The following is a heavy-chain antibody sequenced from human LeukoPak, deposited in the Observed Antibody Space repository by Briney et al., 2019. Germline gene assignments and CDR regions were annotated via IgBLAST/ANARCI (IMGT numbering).Heavy chain of an antibody. CDR3: ANLLLEGLTDYYYYGMDV. J-gene: IGHJ6*02. CDR1: GGSISSSSYY. V-gene: IGHV4-39*01. D-gene: IGHD3-3*01. Sequence: SETLSLTCTVSGGSISSSSYYWGWIRQPPGKGLEWIGSIYYSGSTYYNPSLKSRVTISVDTSKNQFSPKLSSVTAADTAVYYCANLLLEGLTDYYYYGMDVWGQGTTVTVSS. CDR2: IYYSGST.